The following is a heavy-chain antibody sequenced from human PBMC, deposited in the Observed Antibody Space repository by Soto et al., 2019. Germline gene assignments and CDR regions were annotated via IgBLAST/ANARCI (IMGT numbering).Heavy chain of an antibody. CDR2: ISWNSGSI. CDR1: GFTFDDYA. Sequence: PGGSLRLSCAASGFTFDDYAMHWVRQAPGKGLEWVSGISWNSGSIGYADSVKGRFTISRDNAKNSLYLQMNSLRAEDTALYYCATDGHADIVSTILDYWGLGTLVTVSS. J-gene: IGHJ4*02. V-gene: IGHV3-9*01. D-gene: IGHD5-12*01. CDR3: ATDGHADIVSTILDY.